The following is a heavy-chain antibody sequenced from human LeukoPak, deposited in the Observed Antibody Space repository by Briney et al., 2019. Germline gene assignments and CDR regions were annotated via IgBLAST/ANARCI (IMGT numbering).Heavy chain of an antibody. J-gene: IGHJ4*02. CDR1: GYSFTAHF. Sequence: ASVKVSCKASGYSFTAHFMHWIRQAPGQGPEWMGQSNADSLGTKYAPKFQGRVTMTRDTSIATAYMELTSLTSGDTAVYFCVREPYSRSSDRHERTFDYWGQGTLVTVSS. D-gene: IGHD6-6*01. CDR3: VREPYSRSSDRHERTFDY. V-gene: IGHV1-2*06. CDR2: SNADSLGT.